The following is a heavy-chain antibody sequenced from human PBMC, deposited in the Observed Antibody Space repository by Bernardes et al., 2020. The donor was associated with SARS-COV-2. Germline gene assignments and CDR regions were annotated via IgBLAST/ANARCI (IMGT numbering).Heavy chain of an antibody. CDR3: VSSGSPPYYYGMDV. CDR1: GFTVSSNY. Sequence: GGSLRLSCAASGFTVSSNYISWVRQAPGKGLEWVSVIYSGGSTYYADSVKGRFTISRDNSKNTLYLQMNSLRTEDTAVYYCVSSGSPPYYYGMDVWGKGTTVTVSS. V-gene: IGHV3-66*02. J-gene: IGHJ6*04. CDR2: IYSGGST. D-gene: IGHD2-15*01.